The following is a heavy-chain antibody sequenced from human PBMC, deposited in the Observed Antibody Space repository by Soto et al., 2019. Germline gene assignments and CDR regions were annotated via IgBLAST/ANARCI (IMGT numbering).Heavy chain of an antibody. CDR3: ARDRHAYYYDSSGSPKAVSDY. D-gene: IGHD3-22*01. Sequence: SETLSLTCSVSGGSISSGDDYWSWIRQPPGKGLEWIGYIYYSGSTKYNPSLKSRVAISVDTSRNQFSLKLSSVTAADTAVYYCARDRHAYYYDSSGSPKAVSDYWGQGTLVNVS. CDR2: IYYSGST. CDR1: GGSISSGDDY. V-gene: IGHV4-30-4*01. J-gene: IGHJ4*02.